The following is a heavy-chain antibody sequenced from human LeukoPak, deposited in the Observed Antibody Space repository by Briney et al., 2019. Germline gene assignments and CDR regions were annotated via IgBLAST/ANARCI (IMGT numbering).Heavy chain of an antibody. J-gene: IGHJ4*02. Sequence: GGSLRLSCAASGFPVISNYMGWVRQAPGKGLGWVSVIYSGGSTYYADSVKGRFTISRDNSKNTLYLQMNSLRAEDTAVYYCARTVVTYYFDYWGQGTLVTVSS. CDR2: IYSGGST. CDR1: GFPVISNY. V-gene: IGHV3-66*02. CDR3: ARTVVTYYFDY. D-gene: IGHD4-23*01.